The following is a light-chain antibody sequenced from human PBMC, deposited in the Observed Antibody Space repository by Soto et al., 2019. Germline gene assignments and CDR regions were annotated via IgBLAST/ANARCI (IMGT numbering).Light chain of an antibody. Sequence: QSALTQPPSASGAPGQSVTISCTGTSSDVGGFKYVSWYQQKSGKAPQLILYEVNERPSGVPDRFSGSKSDNTASLTVSGLQADDEADYCCSAYAGLNTVLFGGGTKLTVL. CDR2: EVN. CDR1: SSDVGGFKY. J-gene: IGLJ2*01. CDR3: SAYAGLNTVL. V-gene: IGLV2-8*01.